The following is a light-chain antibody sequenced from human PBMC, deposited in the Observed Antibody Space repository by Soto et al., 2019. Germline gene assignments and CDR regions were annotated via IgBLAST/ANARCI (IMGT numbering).Light chain of an antibody. CDR1: QSISSY. V-gene: IGKV3-11*01. J-gene: IGKJ4*01. Sequence: EIVLTQSPATLSLSPGERATLSCRASQSISSYLGWYQQKPGQAPRLLIYDASNRATGIPARFSGSGSGTDFTLTISSLEPEDFAVYYCQQRSILPLTFGGGTKVQIK. CDR2: DAS. CDR3: QQRSILPLT.